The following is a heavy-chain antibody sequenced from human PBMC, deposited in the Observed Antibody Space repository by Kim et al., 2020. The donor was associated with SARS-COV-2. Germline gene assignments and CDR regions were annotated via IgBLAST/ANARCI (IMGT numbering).Heavy chain of an antibody. CDR2: IYYSGST. J-gene: IGHJ4*02. V-gene: IGHV4-59*08. Sequence: SETLSLTCTVSGGSISNSYWSWIRQPPGKGLEWIGYIYYSGSTNYNPSLKSRVTISVDTSKNQFSLKLSSVTAADTAVYYCARMYSSSWFDYWGQGTLFT. D-gene: IGHD6-13*01. CDR1: GGSISNSY. CDR3: ARMYSSSWFDY.